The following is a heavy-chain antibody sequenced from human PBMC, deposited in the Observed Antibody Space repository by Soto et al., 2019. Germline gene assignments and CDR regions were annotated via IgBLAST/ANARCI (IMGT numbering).Heavy chain of an antibody. Sequence: SETLSLTCTVSGGSISSYYWSWIRQPPGKGLEWIGYIYYSGSTNYNPSLKSRVTISVDTSKNQFSLKLSSVTAADTAVYYCARTGKYCYGSGSYWYYYGMDVWGQGTTVTVSS. CDR2: IYYSGST. J-gene: IGHJ6*02. CDR1: GGSISSYY. CDR3: ARTGKYCYGSGSYWYYYGMDV. D-gene: IGHD3-10*01. V-gene: IGHV4-59*08.